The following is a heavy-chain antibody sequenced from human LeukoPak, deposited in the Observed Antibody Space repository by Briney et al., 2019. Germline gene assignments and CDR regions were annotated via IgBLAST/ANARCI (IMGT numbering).Heavy chain of an antibody. J-gene: IGHJ4*02. D-gene: IGHD3-3*01. CDR2: ISGSGGTT. CDR1: GFTFSSYA. CDR3: AKARNYDFWSNFDY. Sequence: GGSLRLSCAASGFTFSSYAMSWFRQAPGKGLEWVSYISGSGGTTYYADSVKGRFTISRDNSKNTLYLQMNSLRADDTAVYYCAKARNYDFWSNFDYWGQGTLVTVSS. V-gene: IGHV3-23*01.